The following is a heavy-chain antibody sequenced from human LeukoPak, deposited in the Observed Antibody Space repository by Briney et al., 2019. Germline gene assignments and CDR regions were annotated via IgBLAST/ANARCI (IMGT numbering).Heavy chain of an antibody. J-gene: IGHJ6*03. CDR2: IYTTGST. CDR3: ARDGIAGQQMYYYYMDV. CDR1: GASISSYY. V-gene: IGHV4-4*07. Sequence: SQTLSLTCTVSGASISSYYWSWIRQPAGKGLEWIGRIYTTGSTNYSPSLKSRVTMSVDTSKNQFSLMLTSVTAADTALYYCARDGIAGQQMYYYYMDVWGKGTPVTVSS. D-gene: IGHD6-13*01.